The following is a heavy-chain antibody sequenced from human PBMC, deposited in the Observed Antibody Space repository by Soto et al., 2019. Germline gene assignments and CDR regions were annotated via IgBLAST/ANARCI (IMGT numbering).Heavy chain of an antibody. CDR2: IYYSGST. D-gene: IGHD3-22*01. Sequence: SETLSLTCTVSVGSISSGGYYWSWIRQHPGKGLEWIGYIYYSGSTYYNPSLKSRVTISVGTSKNQFSLKLSSVTAADTAVYYCARDMGYYYDSSGYIRDAFDIWGQGTMVTV. CDR1: VGSISSGGYY. CDR3: ARDMGYYYDSSGYIRDAFDI. J-gene: IGHJ3*02. V-gene: IGHV4-31*03.